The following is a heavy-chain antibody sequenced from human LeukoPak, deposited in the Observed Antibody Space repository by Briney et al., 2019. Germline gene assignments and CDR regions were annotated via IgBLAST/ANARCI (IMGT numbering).Heavy chain of an antibody. Sequence: GGSLRLSCAASGFTFSSYAMHWVRQAPGKGLEWVAVISYDGSNKYYADSVKGRFTISRDNAKNTLYLQMNSLRAEDTAVYYCARGAYRLDYWGQGTLVTVSS. CDR3: ARGAYRLDY. CDR2: ISYDGSNK. V-gene: IGHV3-30*04. D-gene: IGHD4-11*01. J-gene: IGHJ4*02. CDR1: GFTFSSYA.